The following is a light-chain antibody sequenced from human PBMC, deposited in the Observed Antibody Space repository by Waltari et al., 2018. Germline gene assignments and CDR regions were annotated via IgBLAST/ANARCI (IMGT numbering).Light chain of an antibody. CDR1: SSDVGGYTY. CDR2: EVS. V-gene: IGLV2-14*01. CDR3: SSYTSSSTLRV. Sequence: QSALTQPASVSGSPGQSITLSCTGTSSDVGGYTYVSWYQHHPGKAPKLMIYEVSNRPSGVSNRFSGSKSGNTASLTISGLQAEDEADYYCSSYTSSSTLRVFGGGTKLTVL. J-gene: IGLJ3*02.